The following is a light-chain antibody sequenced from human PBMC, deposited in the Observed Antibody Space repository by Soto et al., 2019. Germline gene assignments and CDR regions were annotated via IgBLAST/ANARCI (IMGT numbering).Light chain of an antibody. CDR2: GAS. CDR1: QSVSNN. CDR3: QQYNNGPRT. V-gene: IGKV3-15*01. Sequence: EIVMTQSPATLSVSPGERATLSCRASQSVSNNLVWYQQKPGQAPRLLIYGASTRATGIPARFSGSGSGTEFTLTISSLQSEDFAIYYCQQYNNGPRTFGQGTKVESK. J-gene: IGKJ1*01.